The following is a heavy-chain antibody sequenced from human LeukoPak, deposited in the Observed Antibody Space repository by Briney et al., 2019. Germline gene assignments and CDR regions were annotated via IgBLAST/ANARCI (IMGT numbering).Heavy chain of an antibody. CDR2: IYYSGST. D-gene: IGHD1-7*01. J-gene: IGHJ3*02. V-gene: IGHV4-59*01. CDR1: GGSISSYY. Sequence: SETLSLTCTVSGGSISSYYWGWIRQPPGKGLEWIGYIYYSGSTNYNPSLKSRVTISVDTSKNQFSLKLSSVTAADTAVYYCARVALNYPDAFDIWGQGTMVTVSS. CDR3: ARVALNYPDAFDI.